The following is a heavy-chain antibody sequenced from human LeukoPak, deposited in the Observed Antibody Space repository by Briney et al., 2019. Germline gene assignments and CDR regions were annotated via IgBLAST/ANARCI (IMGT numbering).Heavy chain of an antibody. D-gene: IGHD2-8*02. CDR1: GFTFSSYS. Sequence: GGSLRLSRAASGFTFSSYSMNWVRQAPGKGLEWVSSISSSSSYIYYADSVKGRFTISRDNAKNSLYLQMNSLRAEDTAVYYCARSRKGRTEGSGYYYYYYYMDVWGKGTTVTVSS. J-gene: IGHJ6*03. CDR3: ARSRKGRTEGSGYYYYYYYMDV. CDR2: ISSSSSYI. V-gene: IGHV3-21*01.